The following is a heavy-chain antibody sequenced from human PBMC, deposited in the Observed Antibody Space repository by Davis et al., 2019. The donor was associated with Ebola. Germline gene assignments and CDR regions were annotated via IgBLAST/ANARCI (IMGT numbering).Heavy chain of an antibody. D-gene: IGHD2-8*01. CDR3: ARHGLTIVLMVYADQGWFDP. V-gene: IGHV4-34*01. J-gene: IGHJ5*02. Sequence: PSETLSLTCAVYGGSFSGYYWSWIRQPPGKGLEWIGEINHSGSTNYNPSLKSRVTISVDTSKNQFSLKLSSVTAADTAVYYCARHGLTIVLMVYADQGWFDPWGQGTLVTVSS. CDR1: GGSFSGYY. CDR2: INHSGST.